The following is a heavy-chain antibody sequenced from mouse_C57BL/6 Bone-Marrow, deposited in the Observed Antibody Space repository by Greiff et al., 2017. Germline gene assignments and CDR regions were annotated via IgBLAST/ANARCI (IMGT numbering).Heavy chain of an antibody. J-gene: IGHJ2*01. D-gene: IGHD4-1*01. CDR1: GFNIKDYY. Sequence: VQLQQSGAELVKPGASVKLSCTASGFNIKDYYMHWVKQRTEQGLEWIGRIDPEDGDTKYAPKFKGKATITADTSSNTAYLQLSSLTSEDTAVYYCAITETLYYIDYWGQGTTLTVSS. CDR3: AITETLYYIDY. V-gene: IGHV14-2*01. CDR2: IDPEDGDT.